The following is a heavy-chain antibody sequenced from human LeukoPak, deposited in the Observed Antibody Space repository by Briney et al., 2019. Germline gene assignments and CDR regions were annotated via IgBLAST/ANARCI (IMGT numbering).Heavy chain of an antibody. CDR2: ISWNSGSI. D-gene: IGHD2-15*01. J-gene: IGHJ4*02. Sequence: GGSLRLSCAASGFTFDGYAMHWVRQAPGKGLEWVSGISWNSGSIGYADSVKGRFTISRDNAKNSLYLQMNSLRAEDTALYYCAKGHYGIVAYFDYWGQGTLVTVSS. V-gene: IGHV3-9*01. CDR3: AKGHYGIVAYFDY. CDR1: GFTFDGYA.